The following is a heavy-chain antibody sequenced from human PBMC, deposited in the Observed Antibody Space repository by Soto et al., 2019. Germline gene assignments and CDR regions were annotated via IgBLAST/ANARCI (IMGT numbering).Heavy chain of an antibody. J-gene: IGHJ4*02. Sequence: VQLVESGGGVVQPGGSLRLSCAVSGFTVSSDYMSWVRQAPGKGLEWVSVIYNGDSTHYADSVRGRFTISRDNSKNTLYLQLNSLRAEDTAVYYCARVVFGLGIDYWGQGALVTVSS. CDR3: ARVVFGLGIDY. CDR1: GFTVSSDY. D-gene: IGHD7-27*01. V-gene: IGHV3-53*01. CDR2: IYNGDST.